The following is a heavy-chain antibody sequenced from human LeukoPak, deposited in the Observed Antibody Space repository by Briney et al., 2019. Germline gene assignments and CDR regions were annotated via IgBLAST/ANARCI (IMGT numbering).Heavy chain of an antibody. Sequence: GRSLRLSCAASGFTFSSYAMHWVRQAPGKGLGWVAVISYDGSNKYYADSVKGRFTISRDNSKNTLYLQMNSLRAEDTAVYYCARAPYGDYVGGYFDYWGQGTLVTVSS. CDR1: GFTFSSYA. D-gene: IGHD4-17*01. V-gene: IGHV3-30-3*01. CDR2: ISYDGSNK. CDR3: ARAPYGDYVGGYFDY. J-gene: IGHJ4*02.